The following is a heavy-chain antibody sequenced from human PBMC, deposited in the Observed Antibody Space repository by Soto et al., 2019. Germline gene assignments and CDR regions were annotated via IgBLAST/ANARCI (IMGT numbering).Heavy chain of an antibody. J-gene: IGHJ4*02. CDR1: GFNFSVYW. Sequence: EVQLVESGGGLVQPGGSLRLSCAASGFNFSVYWMHWVRQAPGKGLVWVARLNRNGTYASSADSEKGRLTISRDNAKNTLYLQLNSLRAEDTAVYYCARGGAYGDYRSDFWGQGTLVTVSS. CDR2: LNRNGTYA. D-gene: IGHD4-17*01. CDR3: ARGGAYGDYRSDF. V-gene: IGHV3-74*01.